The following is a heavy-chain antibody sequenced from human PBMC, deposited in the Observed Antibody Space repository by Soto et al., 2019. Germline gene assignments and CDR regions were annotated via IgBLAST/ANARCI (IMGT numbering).Heavy chain of an antibody. V-gene: IGHV1-69*06. CDR2: IIPIFGTA. D-gene: IGHD6-13*01. J-gene: IGHJ6*02. CDR1: GGTFSSYG. CDR3: ARGGYSSLDYYYYGMDV. Sequence: QVQLVQSGAEVKKPGSSVKVSCKASGGTFSSYGIGWVRQAPGQGLEWMGGIIPIFGTANYAQKFQGRVTITADKSTSTAYMELSSLRSEDTAVYYCARGGYSSLDYYYYGMDVWGQGTTVTVSS.